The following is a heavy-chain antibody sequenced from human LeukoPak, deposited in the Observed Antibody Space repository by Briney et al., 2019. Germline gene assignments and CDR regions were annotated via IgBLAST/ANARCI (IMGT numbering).Heavy chain of an antibody. CDR3: ASPLAARPDYFDY. V-gene: IGHV4-30-4*08. J-gene: IGHJ4*02. Sequence: TASETLSLTCTVSGGSISSGDYYWSWIRQPPGKGLEWIGYIYYSGRTYYNPSLKSRVTISVDTSKNQFSLKLSSVTAADTAVYYCASPLAARPDYFDYWGQGTLVTVSS. D-gene: IGHD6-6*01. CDR2: IYYSGRT. CDR1: GGSISSGDYY.